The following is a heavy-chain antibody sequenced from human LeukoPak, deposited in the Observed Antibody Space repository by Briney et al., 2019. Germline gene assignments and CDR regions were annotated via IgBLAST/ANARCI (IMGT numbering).Heavy chain of an antibody. Sequence: PSETLSLTCTVSGGSISSYYWSWIRQPAGKGLEWIGRIYTSGSTNYNPSLKSRVTMSVDTSKNQFSLKLSSVTAADTAVYYCARARATELGTFPSLDYWGQGTLVTVSS. CDR2: IYTSGST. CDR1: GGSISSYY. V-gene: IGHV4-4*07. J-gene: IGHJ4*02. CDR3: ARARATELGTFPSLDY. D-gene: IGHD7-27*01.